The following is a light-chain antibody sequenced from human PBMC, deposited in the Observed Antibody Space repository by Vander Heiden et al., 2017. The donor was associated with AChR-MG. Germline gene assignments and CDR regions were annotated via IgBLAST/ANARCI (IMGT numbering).Light chain of an antibody. V-gene: IGLV3-21*02. Sequence: SYVLTQPPSVSVAPGQTATITCGGPNIGSKSVHWYQQKPGKAPVLVVSADSDRAPGIAERFSGSNSDNMATLTISTVASGDEADYYCHVWDVTTDHSRWVFGGGTKLTV. CDR1: NIGSKS. CDR2: ADS. CDR3: HVWDVTTDHSRWV. J-gene: IGLJ3*02.